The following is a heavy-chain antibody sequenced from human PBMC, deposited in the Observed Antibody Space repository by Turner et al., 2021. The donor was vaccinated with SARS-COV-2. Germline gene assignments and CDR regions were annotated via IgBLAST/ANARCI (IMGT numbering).Heavy chain of an antibody. D-gene: IGHD1-1*01. J-gene: IGHJ6*02. CDR3: ARDHGYRAQVGYYGMGV. CDR1: GFTFSSYA. Sequence: EVQLLESGGGLVQPGGSLRLSCAASGFTFSSYAMNWVRQAPGKGLEWVSAISGGGGNTFYADSVKGRFTISRDNAKNSLYLQMNSLRAEDTAVYYCARDHGYRAQVGYYGMGVWGQGTTVTVSS. CDR2: ISGGGGNT. V-gene: IGHV3-23*01.